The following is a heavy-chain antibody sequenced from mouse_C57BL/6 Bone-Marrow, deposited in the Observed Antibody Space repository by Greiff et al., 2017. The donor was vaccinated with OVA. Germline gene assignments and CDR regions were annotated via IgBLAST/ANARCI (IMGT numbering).Heavy chain of an antibody. V-gene: IGHV1-81*01. CDR3: ARERGLLWLRRGYWYFDV. J-gene: IGHJ1*03. D-gene: IGHD2-2*01. CDR2: IYPRSGNT. Sequence: QVQLQQSGAELARPGASVKLSCKASGYTFTSYGISWVKQRTGQGLEWIGEIYPRSGNTYYNEKFKGKATLTADKSSSTAYMELRSLTSEDSAVYFCARERGLLWLRRGYWYFDVWGTGTTVTVSS. CDR1: GYTFTSYG.